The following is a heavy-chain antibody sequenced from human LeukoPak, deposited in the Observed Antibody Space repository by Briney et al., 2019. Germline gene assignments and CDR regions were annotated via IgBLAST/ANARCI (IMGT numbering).Heavy chain of an antibody. D-gene: IGHD2-8*01. V-gene: IGHV3-21*01. CDR2: ISSSSSYI. CDR1: GFTFSSYS. J-gene: IGHJ3*02. CDR3: ARDQWAGAFDI. Sequence: GGSLRLSCAASGFTFSSYSMNWVRQAPGKGLEWVSSISSSSSYIYYADSVKGRFTISRDNAKNSLYLQMNSLRAEDTAVYYCARDQWAGAFDIWGQGTMVTVSS.